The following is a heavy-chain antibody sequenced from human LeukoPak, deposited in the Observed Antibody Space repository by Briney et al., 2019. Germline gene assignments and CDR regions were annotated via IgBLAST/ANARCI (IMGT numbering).Heavy chain of an antibody. CDR2: ISGSGDST. CDR3: AKVYYSSGYYYPPFDY. CDR1: GSTFNYYA. Sequence: GGSLRLSCAASGSTFNYYAMSWVRQAPGKGLEWVSGISGSGDSTYYSDSVKGRFTISRDNSKNTLYLQMNSLRAEDTAVYYCAKVYYSSGYYYPPFDYWGQGTLVTVSS. V-gene: IGHV3-23*01. J-gene: IGHJ4*02. D-gene: IGHD3-22*01.